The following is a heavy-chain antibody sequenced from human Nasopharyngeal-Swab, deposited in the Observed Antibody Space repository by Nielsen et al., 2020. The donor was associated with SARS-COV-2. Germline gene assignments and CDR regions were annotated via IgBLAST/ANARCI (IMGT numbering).Heavy chain of an antibody. CDR3: AKDLVAATQGDYYYGMDV. Sequence: GGSLRLSCAASGFTFSSYYMSWVRQAPGKGLEWVANIKQDGSEKYYVDSVKGRFTISRDNAKNSLYLQMNSLRAEDTALYYCAKDLVAATQGDYYYGMDVWGQGTTATVSS. V-gene: IGHV3-7*03. CDR1: GFTFSSYY. J-gene: IGHJ6*02. CDR2: IKQDGSEK. D-gene: IGHD2-15*01.